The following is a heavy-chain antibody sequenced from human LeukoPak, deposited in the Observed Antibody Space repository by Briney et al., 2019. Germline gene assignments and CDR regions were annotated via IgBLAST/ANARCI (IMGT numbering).Heavy chain of an antibody. J-gene: IGHJ5*02. D-gene: IGHD3-3*01. V-gene: IGHV4-39*07. Sequence: SETLSLTCTVSGGSISTSNYYWGWIRQPPGKGLEWIGNIFYSGSTYYSPSLRSRVTISLDTSRKQFSLKLNSVTAADTAVYYCARDLYYDFWSGYYQNWFDPWGQGTLVTVSS. CDR2: IFYSGST. CDR1: GGSISTSNYY. CDR3: ARDLYYDFWSGYYQNWFDP.